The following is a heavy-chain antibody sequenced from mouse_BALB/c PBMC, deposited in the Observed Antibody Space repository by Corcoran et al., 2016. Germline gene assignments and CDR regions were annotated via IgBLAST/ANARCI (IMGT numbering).Heavy chain of an antibody. CDR3: ARSTMMSYYCDY. CDR1: GYTFTDYN. V-gene: IGHV1-18*01. D-gene: IGHD2-4*01. J-gene: IGHJ2*01. CDR2: INPNNGGT. Sequence: EVLLQQSGPELVKPGASVKIPCKASGYTFTDYNMDWVKQSHGKSLEWIGDINPNNGGTIYNQKFKGKATFTVDKSSSTAYMELRSLTSEDTAVYYCARSTMMSYYCDYWGQGTTLTGSS.